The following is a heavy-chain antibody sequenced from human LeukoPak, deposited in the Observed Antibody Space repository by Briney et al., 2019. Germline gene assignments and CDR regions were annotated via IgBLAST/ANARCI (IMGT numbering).Heavy chain of an antibody. CDR2: IKRKSDGGTT. D-gene: IGHD3-22*01. V-gene: IGHV3-15*01. Sequence: GGSLRLSCVASGFTFTNASMSWVRQAPGKGLEWVGRIKRKSDGGTTDYAATVKGRFTISRDDSKNTLYLQMNSLKTEDTAVYYCTSGAMLVSWGQGTLVTVSS. CDR3: TSGAMLVS. CDR1: GFTFTNAS. J-gene: IGHJ5*02.